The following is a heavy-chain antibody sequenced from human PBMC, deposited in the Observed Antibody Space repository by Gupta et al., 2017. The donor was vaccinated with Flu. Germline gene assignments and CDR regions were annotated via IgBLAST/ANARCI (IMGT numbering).Heavy chain of an antibody. V-gene: IGHV3-30*18. Sequence: QMQLVESGGGVVHLGTSLRLSCAASGFRFSSYGMHWVRQAPGKGLEWVADIASDGSHKDYADSVRGRFTISRDNSKNTLSLEMDSLRVEDTGVYYGAKDGPWTASCPYYCYYMDVWGKGTTVTVSS. D-gene: IGHD2-2*01. CDR1: GFRFSSYG. CDR2: IASDGSHK. J-gene: IGHJ6*03. CDR3: AKDGPWTASCPYYCYYMDV.